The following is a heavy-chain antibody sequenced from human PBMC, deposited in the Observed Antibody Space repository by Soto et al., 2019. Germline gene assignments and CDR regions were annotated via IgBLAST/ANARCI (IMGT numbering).Heavy chain of an antibody. CDR1: GFTFSSYS. Sequence: EVQLVESGGGLVKPGGSLRLSCAASGFTFSSYSMHWVRQAPGKGLEWVSSISSRSRSIYYADSQKGRFTISRDNTKNSLYLQMNNLRAEDTAVYYCARDRGDYEGIVPYYFDHWGQGTLVTVSS. J-gene: IGHJ4*02. CDR3: ARDRGDYEGIVPYYFDH. D-gene: IGHD4-17*01. CDR2: ISSRSRSI. V-gene: IGHV3-21*01.